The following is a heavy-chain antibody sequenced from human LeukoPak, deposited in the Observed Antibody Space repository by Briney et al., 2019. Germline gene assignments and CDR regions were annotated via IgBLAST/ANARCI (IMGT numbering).Heavy chain of an antibody. J-gene: IGHJ3*02. CDR1: GGSISSSSYY. CDR3: ARHETITQWGAFDI. V-gene: IGHV4-39*01. Sequence: SETLSLTCTVSGGSISSSSYYWGWIRQPPGKGLEWIGSIYYSGSTYYNPSLKSRVTISVDTSKNQFSLKLSSVTAAATAVSSCARHETITQWGAFDIWGQGTMGTVSS. CDR2: IYYSGST. D-gene: IGHD3-10*01.